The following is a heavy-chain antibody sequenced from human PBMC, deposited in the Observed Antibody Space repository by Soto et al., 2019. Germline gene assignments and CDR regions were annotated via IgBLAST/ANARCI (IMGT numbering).Heavy chain of an antibody. CDR3: ARGTAAAGILRGYYYYYGMDV. CDR1: GGSFSGYY. Sequence: QVQLQQWGAGLLKPSETLSLTCAVYGGSFSGYYWSWIRQPPGKGLEWIGEINHSGSTNYNPSLKSRVTISVDTSKNQFSLKLSSVTAADTAVYYCARGTAAAGILRGYYYYYGMDVWGQGTTVTVSS. D-gene: IGHD6-13*01. V-gene: IGHV4-34*01. J-gene: IGHJ6*02. CDR2: INHSGST.